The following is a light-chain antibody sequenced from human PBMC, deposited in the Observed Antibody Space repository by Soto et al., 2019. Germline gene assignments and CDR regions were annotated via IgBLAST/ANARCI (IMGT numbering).Light chain of an antibody. J-gene: IGKJ4*01. Sequence: EIVLTQSPGTLSLSPGERATLSCRASQSVSSSSYLAWYQQKPGQAPRLLIYGASSRATGIPDRFSGSGSGTDFTLTISRLEPEDIAPHYCQQYSSSLIFGGGTKVELK. V-gene: IGKV3-20*01. CDR1: QSVSSSSY. CDR2: GAS. CDR3: QQYSSSLI.